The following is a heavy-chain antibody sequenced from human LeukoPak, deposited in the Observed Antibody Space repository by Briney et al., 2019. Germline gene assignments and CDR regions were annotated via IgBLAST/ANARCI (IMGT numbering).Heavy chain of an antibody. Sequence: GASAKVSCKASGYTFTGYYMHWVRQAPGQGLEWMGRINPNSGGTNYAQKFQGRVTMTRDTSISTAYMELSRLRSDDTAVYYCARIFGSGSYDWFDPWGQGTLVTVSS. CDR1: GYTFTGYY. J-gene: IGHJ5*02. V-gene: IGHV1-2*06. CDR2: INPNSGGT. CDR3: ARIFGSGSYDWFDP. D-gene: IGHD3-10*01.